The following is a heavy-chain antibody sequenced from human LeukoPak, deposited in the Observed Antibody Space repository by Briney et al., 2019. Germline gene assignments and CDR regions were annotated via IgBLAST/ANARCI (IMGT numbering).Heavy chain of an antibody. D-gene: IGHD5-12*01. CDR3: ASRPGYDQGGAFDI. Sequence: SEILSLTCTVSGGSISSYYWSWIRQPPGKGLEWIGYIYYSGSTNYNPSLKSRVTISVDTSKNQFSLKLSSVTAADTAVYYCASRPGYDQGGAFDIWGQGTMVTVSS. CDR2: IYYSGST. J-gene: IGHJ3*02. CDR1: GGSISSYY. V-gene: IGHV4-59*01.